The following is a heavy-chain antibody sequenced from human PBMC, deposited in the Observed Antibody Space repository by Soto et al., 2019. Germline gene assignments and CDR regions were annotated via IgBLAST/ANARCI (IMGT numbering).Heavy chain of an antibody. CDR3: ARSRVGRRWGV. J-gene: IGHJ6*02. Sequence: ASVKVSCKASRYTFTNFYIHWLRQAPGQGLEWMGIINPSGGSTTYPQKFQGRVTMTRDTSTSTVHMELVTLRSEDTAVYYCARSRVGRRWGVRGPGTRCTVSS. CDR2: INPSGGST. V-gene: IGHV1-46*01. D-gene: IGHD1-26*01. CDR1: RYTFTNFY.